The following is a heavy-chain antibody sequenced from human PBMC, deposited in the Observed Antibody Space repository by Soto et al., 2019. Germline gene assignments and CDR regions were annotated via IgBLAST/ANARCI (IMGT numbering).Heavy chain of an antibody. D-gene: IGHD6-19*01. J-gene: IGHJ6*02. Sequence: PVGSLRLSCAASGFTFTDYYMSWIRQAPGKGLEWVSYISSTDATIYYADSVKGRFTISRDNAKSSLYLQMNSLRAEDTAVYYCARDFSSGWSVYYHYYGMGVWGQGTTVTVSS. V-gene: IGHV3-11*01. CDR1: GFTFTDYY. CDR3: ARDFSSGWSVYYHYYGMGV. CDR2: ISSTDATI.